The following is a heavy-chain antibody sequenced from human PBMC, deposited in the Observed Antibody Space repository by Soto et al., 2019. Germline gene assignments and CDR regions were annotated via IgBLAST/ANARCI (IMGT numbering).Heavy chain of an antibody. J-gene: IGHJ4*02. CDR3: ARIIAVDDKFPLDY. CDR1: GGSISSSSYY. CDR2: IYYSGST. D-gene: IGHD6-19*01. Sequence: QLQLQESGPGLVKPSETLSLTCTVSGGSISSSSYYWDWIRQPPGKGLEWIGSIYYSGSTYYNPSLKSRVTISVDTSKNQFSLKLSSVTAADTAVYYCARIIAVDDKFPLDYWGQGTLVTVSS. V-gene: IGHV4-39*01.